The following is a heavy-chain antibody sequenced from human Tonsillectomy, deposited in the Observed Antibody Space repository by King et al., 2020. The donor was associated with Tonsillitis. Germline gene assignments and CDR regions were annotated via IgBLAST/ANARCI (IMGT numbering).Heavy chain of an antibody. CDR2: ISGYNGYT. V-gene: IGHV1-18*01. J-gene: IGHJ3*02. CDR1: GYTFTNYG. D-gene: IGHD3-10*01. Sequence: QLVQSGPEVQKPGASVKVSCKASGYTFTNYGINWVRQAPGQGLEWMGWISGYNGYTNYAQNLQGRVTMTTDTSTSTAYMELRSLRSDDTAVYYWARYQGYYLSAFDIWGQGRMVTVSS. CDR3: ARYQGYYLSAFDI.